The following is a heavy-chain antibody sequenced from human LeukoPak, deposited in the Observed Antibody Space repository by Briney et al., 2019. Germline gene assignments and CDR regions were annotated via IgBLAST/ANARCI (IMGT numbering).Heavy chain of an antibody. Sequence: SVKVSCKASGGTFSSYAISWVRQAPGQGLEWMGGIIPIFGTANYAQKFQGRVTITTDESTSTVYMELSSLGSEDTAVYYCARAYYYDSSGYFDYWGQGTLVTVSS. CDR2: IIPIFGTA. CDR3: ARAYYYDSSGYFDY. CDR1: GGTFSSYA. V-gene: IGHV1-69*05. J-gene: IGHJ4*02. D-gene: IGHD3-22*01.